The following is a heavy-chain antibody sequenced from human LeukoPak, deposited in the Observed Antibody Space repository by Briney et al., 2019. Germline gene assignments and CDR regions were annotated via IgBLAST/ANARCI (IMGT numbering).Heavy chain of an antibody. CDR2: IYYSGST. CDR1: GGSISSSSYY. CDR3: ARYYSNYEMVGWFDP. V-gene: IGHV4-39*07. Sequence: SETLSLTCTVSGGSISSSSYYWGWIRQPPGKGLEWIGSIYYSGSTYYNPSLKSRVTISVDTSKNQFSLKLSSVTAADTAVYYCARYYSNYEMVGWFDPWGQGTLVTVSS. J-gene: IGHJ5*02. D-gene: IGHD4-11*01.